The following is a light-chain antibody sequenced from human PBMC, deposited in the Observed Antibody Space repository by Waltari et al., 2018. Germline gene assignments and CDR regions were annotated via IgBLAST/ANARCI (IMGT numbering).Light chain of an antibody. J-gene: IGKJ1*01. Sequence: EIVLTQSPGTLSLSPGERATLSCRASQSVSSNYLVWYQQIPGQAPRLVIYGASSRATGIPDRFSGSGSGTDFTLTISRLEPEDFAVYYCHQYGSSPRTFGQGTKVEIK. CDR3: HQYGSSPRT. CDR2: GAS. CDR1: QSVSSNY. V-gene: IGKV3-20*01.